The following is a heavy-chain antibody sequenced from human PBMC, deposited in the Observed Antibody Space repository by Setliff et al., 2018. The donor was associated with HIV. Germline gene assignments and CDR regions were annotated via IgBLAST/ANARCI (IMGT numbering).Heavy chain of an antibody. Sequence: SETLSLTCAVYGASLSPYFWHWIRQSPGEGLEWIGEISHNGGFNYSPSLESRLTMSVDTPRNQVSPNLSAVTAADTAIYYCVRGANFYTPRKRIFDYWGQGMSVTVSS. D-gene: IGHD3-3*01. J-gene: IGHJ4*02. CDR2: ISHNGGF. CDR3: VRGANFYTPRKRIFDY. CDR1: GASLSPYF. V-gene: IGHV4-34*01.